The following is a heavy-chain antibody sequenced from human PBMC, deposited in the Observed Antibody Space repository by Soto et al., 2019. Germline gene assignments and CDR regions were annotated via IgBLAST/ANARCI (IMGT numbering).Heavy chain of an antibody. V-gene: IGHV6-1*01. Sequence: PSQTLSVTCAISRWSVPSNSPAWNSIRQSPSRGLEWLGRTYYRSKWYNDYAVSVKSRISINPDTSKNQFSLQLNSVTPEDTAVHYCARAKVAKWGFDYWGQGTMVTVSS. CDR2: TYYRSKWYN. J-gene: IGHJ4*02. D-gene: IGHD2-15*01. CDR1: RWSVPSNSPA. CDR3: ARAKVAKWGFDY.